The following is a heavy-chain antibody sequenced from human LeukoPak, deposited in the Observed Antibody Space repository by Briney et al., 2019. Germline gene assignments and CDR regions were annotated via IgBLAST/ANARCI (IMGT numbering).Heavy chain of an antibody. CDR3: AKEPGETSLFVVDY. V-gene: IGHV3-30*18. D-gene: IGHD3-10*01. CDR2: ISYDGSHK. J-gene: IGHJ4*02. Sequence: GGSLRLSCAASGFTFSSYGVHWVRQAPGKGLEWVAVISYDGSHKYYADSVKGRFTISRDNSKNTLFLQMNSLRAEDTAVYYCAKEPGETSLFVVDYWGQGTLVTVSS. CDR1: GFTFSSYG.